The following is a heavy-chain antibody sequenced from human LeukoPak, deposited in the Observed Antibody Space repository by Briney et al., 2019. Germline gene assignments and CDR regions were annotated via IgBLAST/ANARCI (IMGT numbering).Heavy chain of an antibody. CDR1: GGTFSSYT. J-gene: IGHJ4*02. D-gene: IGHD1-26*01. V-gene: IGHV1-69*02. CDR2: IIPILGIA. CDR3: ARGPSMVGAIEWDDY. Sequence: AASVKVSCKASGGTFSSYTISWVRQAPGQGLEWMGRIIPILGIANYAQKFQGRVTITADKSTSTAYMELSSLRSEDTAVYYCARGPSMVGAIEWDDYWGQGTLVTVSS.